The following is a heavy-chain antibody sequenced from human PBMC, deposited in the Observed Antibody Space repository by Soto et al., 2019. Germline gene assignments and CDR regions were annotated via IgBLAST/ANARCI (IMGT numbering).Heavy chain of an antibody. Sequence: PGGSLRLSCAASGFTFSSYGMHWVRQAPGKGLEWVAVIWYDGSNKYYADSVKGRFTISRDNSKNTLYLQMNSLRAEDTAVYYCARDFEVTMVRGVMSYYYYGMDVWGQGTTVTVS. J-gene: IGHJ6*02. V-gene: IGHV3-33*01. CDR3: ARDFEVTMVRGVMSYYYYGMDV. CDR1: GFTFSSYG. D-gene: IGHD3-10*01. CDR2: IWYDGSNK.